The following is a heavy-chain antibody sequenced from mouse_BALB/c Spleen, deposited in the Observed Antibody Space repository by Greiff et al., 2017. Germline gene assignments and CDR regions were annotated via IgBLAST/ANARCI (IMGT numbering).Heavy chain of an antibody. J-gene: IGHJ3*01. D-gene: IGHD2-14*01. CDR2: ISSGGSYT. CDR3: ARKDYRYDAGFAY. Sequence: EVHLVESGGGLVKPGGSLKLSCAASGFTFSSYAMSWVRQSPEKRLEWVAEISSGGSYTYYPDTVTGRFTISRDNAKNTLYLEMSSLRSEDTAMYYCARKDYRYDAGFAYWGQGTLVTVSA. V-gene: IGHV5-9-4*01. CDR1: GFTFSSYA.